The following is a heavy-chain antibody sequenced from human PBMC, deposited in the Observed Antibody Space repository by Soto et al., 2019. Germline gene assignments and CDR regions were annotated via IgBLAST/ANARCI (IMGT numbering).Heavy chain of an antibody. J-gene: IGHJ4*02. CDR3: ARALVNCGGDCYPYYFDY. CDR1: GGTFSSYA. Sequence: SVKVSCKASGGTFSSYAISWVRQAPGQGLEWMGGIIPIFGTANYAQKFQGRVTITADESTSTAYMELSSLRSEDTAVYYCARALVNCGGDCYPYYFDYWGQGTLVTVS. CDR2: IIPIFGTA. V-gene: IGHV1-69*13. D-gene: IGHD2-21*02.